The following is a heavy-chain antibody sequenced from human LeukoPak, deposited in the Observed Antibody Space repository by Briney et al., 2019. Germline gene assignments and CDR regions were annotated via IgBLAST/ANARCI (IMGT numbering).Heavy chain of an antibody. CDR2: INPSGGST. V-gene: IGHV1-46*01. D-gene: IGHD3-9*01. CDR1: GYTFTGYY. CDR3: ARELTPLRYFDWFPYYYYYYMDV. J-gene: IGHJ6*03. Sequence: ASVKASCKASGYTFTGYYMHWVRQAPGQGLEWMGIINPSGGSTSYAQKFQGRVTMTRDMSTSTVYMELSSLRSEDTAVCYCARELTPLRYFDWFPYYYYYYMDVWGKGTTVTVSS.